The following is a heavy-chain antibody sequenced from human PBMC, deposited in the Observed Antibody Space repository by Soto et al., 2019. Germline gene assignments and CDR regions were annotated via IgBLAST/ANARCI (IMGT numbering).Heavy chain of an antibody. CDR1: GFTFSDYA. J-gene: IGHJ4*02. CDR2: ISGSGGTT. V-gene: IGHV3-23*01. D-gene: IGHD6-19*01. Sequence: EVQLLESGGGLIQPGGYLRLSCAASGFTFSDYAMNWVRQTPGKGLEWVSGISGSGGTTYYAGFVKGRFTISRDNSKNKVDLQMSGLKAEDTAVYYCAKDQEQWLARGFDYWVQGTLVIVSS. CDR3: AKDQEQWLARGFDY.